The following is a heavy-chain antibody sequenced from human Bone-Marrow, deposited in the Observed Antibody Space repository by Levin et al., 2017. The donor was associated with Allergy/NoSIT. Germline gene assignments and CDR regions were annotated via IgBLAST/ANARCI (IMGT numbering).Heavy chain of an antibody. V-gene: IGHV3-11*01. J-gene: IGHJ6*02. CDR1: GFTFSDYY. Sequence: GGSLRLSCAASGFTFSDYYMSWIRQAPGKGLEWVSYISSSGSTIYYADSVKGRFTISRDNAKNSLYLQMNSLRAEDTAVYYCARVSQYNYGSGSKIGYGMDVWGQGTTVTVSS. D-gene: IGHD3-10*01. CDR3: ARVSQYNYGSGSKIGYGMDV. CDR2: ISSSGSTI.